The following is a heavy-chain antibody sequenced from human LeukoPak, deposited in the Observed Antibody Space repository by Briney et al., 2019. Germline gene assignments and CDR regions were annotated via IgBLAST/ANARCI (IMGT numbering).Heavy chain of an antibody. CDR1: GGSISSSSFN. CDR3: ERHVNDDYTDSSGAYLFDN. J-gene: IGHJ4*01. V-gene: IGHV4-39*01. CDR2: IYYSGST. Sequence: WETLSLTCTVSGGSISSSSFNWGWLRQPPGKGLEWIGSIYYSGSTYYNPSLKSRVTISVDTSKNQFSLKLSSVTAADTDVSAFERHVNDDYTDSSGAYLFDNWGQGTLVTVSS. D-gene: IGHD3-22*01.